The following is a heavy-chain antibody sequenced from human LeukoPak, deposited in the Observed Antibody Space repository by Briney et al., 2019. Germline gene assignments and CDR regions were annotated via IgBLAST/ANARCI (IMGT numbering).Heavy chain of an antibody. CDR1: GFTFSSYA. CDR2: ISGSGGRT. J-gene: IGHJ4*02. CDR3: AKVMYYDFWSGYLYFDY. V-gene: IGHV3-23*01. D-gene: IGHD3-3*01. Sequence: GGSLRLSCAASGFTFSSYAMSWVRQAPGKGLEWVSAISGSGGRTYYADSVKGRFTISRDNSKNTLYLQMNSLRAEDTAVYYCAKVMYYDFWSGYLYFDYWGQGTLVTVSS.